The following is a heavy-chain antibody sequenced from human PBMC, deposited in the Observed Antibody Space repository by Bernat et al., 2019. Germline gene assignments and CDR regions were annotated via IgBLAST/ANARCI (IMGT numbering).Heavy chain of an antibody. CDR2: IWYDGSNK. V-gene: IGHV3-33*01. D-gene: IGHD4-11*01. CDR1: GFTFSSYG. J-gene: IGHJ4*02. CDR3: ARQVYSNLGAFDY. Sequence: QVQLVESGGGVVQPGRSLRLSCAASGFTFSSYGMHWVRQAPGKGLEWVAVIWYDGSNKYYADSVKGRFTISRDNSKNTLYLQMNSLRAEDTAVYYCARQVYSNLGAFDYWGQGTLVTVSS.